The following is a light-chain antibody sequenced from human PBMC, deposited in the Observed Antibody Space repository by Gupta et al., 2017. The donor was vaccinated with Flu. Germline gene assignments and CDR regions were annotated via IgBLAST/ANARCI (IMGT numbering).Light chain of an antibody. V-gene: IGLV1-40*01. CDR1: SSNIGAHYD. CDR3: QSYDTFGQSLL. J-gene: IGLJ3*02. CDR2: ASI. Sequence: QSTLTQPPSVSGAPGQRVTLSCNGTSSNIGAHYDLHWYQQLPGSAPRLLIYASISRPSGVPDRFSASKSGASASLAITGLQPEDEATYYCQSYDTFGQSLLFGGGTKLTVL.